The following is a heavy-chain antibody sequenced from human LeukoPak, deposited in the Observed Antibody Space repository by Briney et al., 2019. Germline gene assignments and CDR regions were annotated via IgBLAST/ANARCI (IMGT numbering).Heavy chain of an antibody. CDR1: GGSISSSSYY. CDR3: ATSVTIFGVVISWFDP. V-gene: IGHV4-39*07. CDR2: IYYSGST. D-gene: IGHD3-3*01. Sequence: PSETLSLTCTVSGGSISSSSYYWGWIRQPPGKGLEWIGSIYYSGSTYYNPSLKSRVTISVDTSKNQFSLKPSSVTAADTAVYYCATSVTIFGVVISWFDPWGQGTLVTVSS. J-gene: IGHJ5*02.